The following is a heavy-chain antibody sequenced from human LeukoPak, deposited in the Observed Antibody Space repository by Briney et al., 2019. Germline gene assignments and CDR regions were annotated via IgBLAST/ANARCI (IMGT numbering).Heavy chain of an antibody. CDR3: ARGRGLFD. D-gene: IGHD3-10*01. V-gene: IGHV4-4*02. J-gene: IGHJ4*02. CDR2: VYHSGST. Sequence: PSETLSLTCAVSCGSISSSYWWSWVRQPPGKGLEWIGEVYHSGSTNYNPSLKSRVTISFDTSKNQFSLKLSSVTAADTAVYYCARGRGLFDWGQGTLVTVSS. CDR1: CGSISSSYW.